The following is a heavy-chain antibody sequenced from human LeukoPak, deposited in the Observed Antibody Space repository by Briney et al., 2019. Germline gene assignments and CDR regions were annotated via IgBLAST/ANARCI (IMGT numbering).Heavy chain of an antibody. V-gene: IGHV3-23*01. CDR3: AKNFPSSSWYQWHTVSGTGLDP. J-gene: IGHJ5*02. CDR1: GFTFSSYG. CDR2: ISGSGGST. D-gene: IGHD6-13*01. Sequence: HAGGSLRLSCAASGFTFSSYGMSWVRQAPGKGLEWVSAISGSGGSTYYADSVKGRFTISRDNSKNTLYLQMNSLRAEDTAVYYCAKNFPSSSWYQWHTVSGTGLDPWGQGTLVTVSS.